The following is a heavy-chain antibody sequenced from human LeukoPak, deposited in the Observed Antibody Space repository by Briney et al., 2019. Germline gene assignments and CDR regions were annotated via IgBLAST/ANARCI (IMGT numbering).Heavy chain of an antibody. D-gene: IGHD3-16*01. CDR3: AGLISPNWFDP. CDR2: IYYSGST. Sequence: KPSETLSLTCTVSGGSISGYYWSWIRQPPGKGLEWIGYIYYSGSTNYNPSLKSRVSISIDTSKNQFSLKLSSVTAADTAVYYCAGLISPNWFDPWGQGTLVTVSS. J-gene: IGHJ5*02. V-gene: IGHV4-59*01. CDR1: GGSISGYY.